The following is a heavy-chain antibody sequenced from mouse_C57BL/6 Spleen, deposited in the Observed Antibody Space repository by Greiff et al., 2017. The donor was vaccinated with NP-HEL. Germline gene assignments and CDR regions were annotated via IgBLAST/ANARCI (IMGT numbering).Heavy chain of an antibody. D-gene: IGHD1-1*01. J-gene: IGHJ2*01. CDR2: ISDGGSYT. Sequence: VMLVESGGGLVKPGGSLKLSCAASGFTFSSYAMSWVRQTPEKRLEWVATISDGGSYTYYPDNVKGRFTISRDNAKNNLYLQMSHLKSEDTAMYYCARDLGITTDYFDYWGQGTTLTVSS. CDR3: ARDLGITTDYFDY. V-gene: IGHV5-4*01. CDR1: GFTFSSYA.